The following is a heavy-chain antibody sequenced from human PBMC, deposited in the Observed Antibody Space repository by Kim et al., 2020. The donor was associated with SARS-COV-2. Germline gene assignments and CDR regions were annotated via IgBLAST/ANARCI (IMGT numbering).Heavy chain of an antibody. J-gene: IGHJ3*02. Sequence: YYEYAVSVKGRATINSDTSRNQFSLQLNAVTPEDTAVYYCARDTRRAFDIWGQGTRVTVSS. V-gene: IGHV6-1*01. CDR2: YY. CDR3: ARDTRRAFDI.